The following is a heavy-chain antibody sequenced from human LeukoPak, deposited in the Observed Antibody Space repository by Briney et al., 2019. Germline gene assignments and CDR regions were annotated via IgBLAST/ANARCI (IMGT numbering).Heavy chain of an antibody. CDR3: ARVVDPGGYYYFYYMDV. D-gene: IGHD3-16*01. J-gene: IGHJ6*03. Sequence: GGSLRLSCAASGFTFSSYVMHWVRQAPGKGLEWVAIISYDGSNEYYADSVKGRFTISRDNSKNTLYLQMNSLRAADTAVYYCARVVDPGGYYYFYYMDVWGKGTTVTVSS. CDR1: GFTFSSYV. CDR2: ISYDGSNE. V-gene: IGHV3-30*04.